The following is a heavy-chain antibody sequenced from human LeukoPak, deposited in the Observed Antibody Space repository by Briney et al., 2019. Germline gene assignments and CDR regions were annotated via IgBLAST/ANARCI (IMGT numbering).Heavy chain of an antibody. D-gene: IGHD4-17*01. V-gene: IGHV4-31*03. CDR2: IYYSGST. CDR3: ARGYRDYGDLIHWYFDL. Sequence: SQTLSLTCTVSGGSISRGGYYWSWIRQHPGKGLEWIGYIYYSGSTYYNPSLKSRVTISVDTSKNQFSLKLSSVTAADTAVYYCARGYRDYGDLIHWYFDLWGRGTLVTVSS. CDR1: GGSISRGGYY. J-gene: IGHJ2*01.